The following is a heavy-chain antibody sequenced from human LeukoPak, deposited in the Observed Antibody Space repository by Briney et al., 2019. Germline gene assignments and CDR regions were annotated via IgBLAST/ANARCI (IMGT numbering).Heavy chain of an antibody. D-gene: IGHD1-26*01. J-gene: IGHJ4*02. Sequence: PGGSLRLSCAASGFTFSSYEMNWVRQAPGKGLEGVSYISSSGSTIYYAYSVKGRFPISRDISKSSLYLQMNSLRAEDTAVYYWARIVGATHYWGQGTLVTVSS. CDR3: ARIVGATHY. V-gene: IGHV3-48*03. CDR2: ISSSGSTI. CDR1: GFTFSSYE.